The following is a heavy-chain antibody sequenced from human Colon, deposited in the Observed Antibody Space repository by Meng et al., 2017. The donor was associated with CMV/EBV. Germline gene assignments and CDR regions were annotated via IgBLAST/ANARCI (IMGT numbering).Heavy chain of an antibody. Sequence: LQEAGPGLVMPSGTLSLPGTVSGGSISSSSYYWGWIRQPPGKGLEWIGSIYYSGSTYYNPSLKSRVTISVDTSKNQFSLKLSSVTAADTAVYYCARAAAAGEYYFDYWGQGTLVTVSS. CDR2: IYYSGST. CDR3: ARAAAAGEYYFDY. D-gene: IGHD6-13*01. J-gene: IGHJ4*02. V-gene: IGHV4-39*07. CDR1: GGSISSSSYY.